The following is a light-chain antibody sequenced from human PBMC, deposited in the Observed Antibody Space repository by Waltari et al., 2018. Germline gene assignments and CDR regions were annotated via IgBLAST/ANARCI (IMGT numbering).Light chain of an antibody. CDR3: QSYDSSLSGCV. J-gene: IGLJ3*02. Sequence: QSELTQPPSVSGAPGQRVTISCTGSSSNIGAGYDVHWYQQLPGTAPKLLIYGNSNRPSGVPDRFSGSKSGTSASLAITGLQAEDEADYYCQSYDSSLSGCVFGGGTKLTVL. CDR1: SSNIGAGYD. CDR2: GNS. V-gene: IGLV1-40*01.